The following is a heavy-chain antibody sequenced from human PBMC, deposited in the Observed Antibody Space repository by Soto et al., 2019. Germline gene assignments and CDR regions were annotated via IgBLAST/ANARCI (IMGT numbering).Heavy chain of an antibody. CDR1: GGSISSYY. CDR3: ARRYGGNFDY. D-gene: IGHD1-26*01. V-gene: IGHV4-59*01. Sequence: AVTLSLTCTVSGGSISSYYWGWIRQPPGKGLEWIGYIYYSGSTNYNPSLKSRVTISVDTSKNQFSLKLSSVTAADTAVYYCARRYGGNFDYWGQGTLVTVS. CDR2: IYYSGST. J-gene: IGHJ4*02.